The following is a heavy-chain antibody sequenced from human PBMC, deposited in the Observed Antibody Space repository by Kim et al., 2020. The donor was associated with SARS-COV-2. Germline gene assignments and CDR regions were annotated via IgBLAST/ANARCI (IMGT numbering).Heavy chain of an antibody. V-gene: IGHV3-30*01. D-gene: IGHD6-6*01. CDR3: ARGALDSSSFDY. J-gene: IGHJ4*02. Sequence: YYADSVKGRFTISIDNSKNTLYLQMNSLRAEDTAVYYCARGALDSSSFDYWGQGTLVTVSS.